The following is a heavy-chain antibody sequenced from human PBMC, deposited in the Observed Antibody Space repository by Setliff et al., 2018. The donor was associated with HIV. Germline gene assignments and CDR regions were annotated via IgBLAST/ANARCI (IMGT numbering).Heavy chain of an antibody. V-gene: IGHV5-51*01. CDR1: GYSFSSYW. Sequence: GESLKISCKGSGYSFSSYWIGWVRQMPGKGLEFMGLLYPADSNIRYSPSFQGQVTISVDKSTNTAFLQWTSLRASDPAMYYCTRLWHENWGSSTDYWGQGTLVTVSS. CDR3: TRLWHENWGSSTDY. J-gene: IGHJ4*02. CDR2: LYPADSNI. D-gene: IGHD3-16*01.